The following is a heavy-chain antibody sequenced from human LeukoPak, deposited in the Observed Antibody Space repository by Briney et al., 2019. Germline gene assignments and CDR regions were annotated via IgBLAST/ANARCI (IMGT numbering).Heavy chain of an antibody. Sequence: GGSLRLSCAASGFTFSSYSMNWVRQAPGKGLEWVSSISSSSSYIYYADSVKGRFTISRDNAKNSLYLQMNSLRAEDTAVYYCARGSIAAAGTLYWGQGTLVTVSS. CDR3: ARGSIAAAGTLY. J-gene: IGHJ4*02. CDR1: GFTFSSYS. D-gene: IGHD6-13*01. CDR2: ISSSSSYI. V-gene: IGHV3-21*01.